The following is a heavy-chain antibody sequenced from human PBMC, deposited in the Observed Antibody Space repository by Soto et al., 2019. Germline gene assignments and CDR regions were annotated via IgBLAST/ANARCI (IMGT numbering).Heavy chain of an antibody. Sequence: GGSLRLSCAASGFTFSSYSMNWVRQAPGKGLEWVSSISSSSSYIYYADSVKGRFTISRDNAKNSLYLQMNSLRAEDTAVYYCARPSIGASYYFDYWGQGTLVTVS. CDR3: ARPSIGASYYFDY. J-gene: IGHJ4*02. V-gene: IGHV3-21*01. CDR2: ISSSSSYI. CDR1: GFTFSSYS. D-gene: IGHD6-6*01.